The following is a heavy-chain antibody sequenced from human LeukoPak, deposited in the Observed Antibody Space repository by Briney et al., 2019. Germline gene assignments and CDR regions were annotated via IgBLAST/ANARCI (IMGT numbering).Heavy chain of an antibody. CDR3: ARAEYSGYDWSGNWFDP. CDR1: GGTFSSYA. D-gene: IGHD5-12*01. CDR2: IIPIFGTA. J-gene: IGHJ5*02. V-gene: IGHV1-69*13. Sequence: SVKVSCKASGGTFSSYAISWVRQAPGQGLEWMGGIIPIFGTANYAQRFQGRVTITADESTSTAYMELSSLRSEDTAVYYCARAEYSGYDWSGNWFDPWGQGTLVTVSS.